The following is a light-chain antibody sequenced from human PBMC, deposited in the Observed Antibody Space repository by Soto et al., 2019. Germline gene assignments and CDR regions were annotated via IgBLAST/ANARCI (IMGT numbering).Light chain of an antibody. Sequence: EIVLTQSPGTLSLSPGERATLSCRASQSVSSSFLAWYQQKPGLAPRLLIYGASSRATGIPDRFSGSGSGTDFTLTISGLEPEDFAVYYCQQYGSSPWTFGQGTKVEIK. CDR1: QSVSSSF. J-gene: IGKJ1*01. CDR2: GAS. CDR3: QQYGSSPWT. V-gene: IGKV3-20*01.